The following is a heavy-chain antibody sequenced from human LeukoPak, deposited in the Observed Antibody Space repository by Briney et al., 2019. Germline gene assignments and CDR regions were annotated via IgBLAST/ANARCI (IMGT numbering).Heavy chain of an antibody. J-gene: IGHJ4*02. D-gene: IGHD3-3*01. CDR1: GFTFSSYS. CDR3: ARDITIFGVIINFDY. Sequence: GGSLRLSCAASGFTFSSYSMNWVRQAPGKGLEWVSYISSSSSTIYYADSVKGRFTISRDNAKNSLNLQMNSLRAEDTAVYYCARDITIFGVIINFDYWGRGTLVTVSS. CDR2: ISSSSSTI. V-gene: IGHV3-48*01.